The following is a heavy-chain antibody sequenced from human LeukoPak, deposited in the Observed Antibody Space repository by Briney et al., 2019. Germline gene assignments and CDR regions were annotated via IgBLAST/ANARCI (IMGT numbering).Heavy chain of an antibody. CDR2: ISSSGSTI. D-gene: IGHD3-22*01. J-gene: IGHJ4*02. V-gene: IGHV3-48*03. CDR1: GFTFSSYE. CDR3: AGSNYDSSGYYRLFDY. Sequence: GGSLRLSCAASGFTFSSYEMNWVRQAPGKGLEWVSYISSSGSTIYYADTVKGRFTISRDNAKNSLYLQMNSLRAEDTAVYYCAGSNYDSSGYYRLFDYWGKGTLVTVSS.